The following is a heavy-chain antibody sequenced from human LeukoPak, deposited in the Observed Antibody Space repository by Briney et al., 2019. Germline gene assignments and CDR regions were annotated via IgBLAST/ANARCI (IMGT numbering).Heavy chain of an antibody. CDR1: GFTFDDYA. Sequence: PGGSLRLSRAGSGFTFDDYAMHWVRQAPGKGLEWVSGITWNSGSMGYADSVKGRFTISRDNARKSLYLQMNSLRAEDTAFYYCAKDMNYGYSSLDYWGQGTLVTVSS. J-gene: IGHJ4*02. V-gene: IGHV3-9*01. CDR3: AKDMNYGYSSLDY. D-gene: IGHD5-18*01. CDR2: ITWNSGSM.